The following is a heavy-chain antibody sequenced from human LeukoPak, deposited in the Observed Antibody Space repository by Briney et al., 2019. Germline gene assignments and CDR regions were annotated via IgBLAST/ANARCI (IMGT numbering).Heavy chain of an antibody. V-gene: IGHV1-8*01. CDR2: MNPNSGNT. J-gene: IGHJ3*02. CDR3: ARGGEQQLAGLDAFDI. CDR1: GYTFTSYD. Sequence: ASVNVSCNASGYTFTSYDINWVRQAPGQGLEWMGWMNPNSGNTGYAQKFQGRVTMTRNTSISTAYMELSSLRSEDTAVYYCARGGEQQLAGLDAFDIWGQGTMVTVSS. D-gene: IGHD6-13*01.